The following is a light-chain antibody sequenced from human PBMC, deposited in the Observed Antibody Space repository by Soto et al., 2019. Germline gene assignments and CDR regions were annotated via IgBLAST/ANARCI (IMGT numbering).Light chain of an antibody. CDR3: QQYYNWRPR. V-gene: IGKV3-15*01. CDR2: GAS. CDR1: QSVSSS. J-gene: IGKJ1*01. Sequence: EVVITQSPATLSVSPGDTATLSCRSSQSVSSSVAWYQQKTGQPPRLLIYGASTRATGVPARFSGSGSGTEFTLTISRLRSEDFAVYYCQQYYNWRPRFGQGTKVDIK.